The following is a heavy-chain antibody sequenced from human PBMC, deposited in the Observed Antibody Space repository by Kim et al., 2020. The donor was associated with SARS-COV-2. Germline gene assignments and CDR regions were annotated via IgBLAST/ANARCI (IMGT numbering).Heavy chain of an antibody. D-gene: IGHD3-10*01. J-gene: IGHJ4*02. CDR2: ISSSGGST. CDR3: AKRGNGVGSGQYYFDY. CDR1: GFTFSSYA. V-gene: IGHV3-23*01. Sequence: GGSLRRSCAASGFTFSSYAMSWVRQAPGKGLEWVSAISSSGGSTYYADSVKGRFTISRDNSKNTLYLQMNSLRAEDTAVYYCAKRGNGVGSGQYYFDYWGQGTLVTVSS.